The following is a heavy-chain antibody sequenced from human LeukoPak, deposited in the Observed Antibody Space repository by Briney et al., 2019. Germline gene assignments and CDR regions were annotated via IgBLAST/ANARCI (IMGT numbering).Heavy chain of an antibody. CDR1: GYSISSGYY. J-gene: IGHJ4*02. V-gene: IGHV4-38-2*01. Sequence: SETLSLTCAVSGYSISSGYYWGWIRQPPGKGLELIGSIYHTGSTYYTPSLQSRVTISLDSPKNQFSLKLTSVTAADTAVYYCASGGTAVVMALTYYFDTWGQGTPVTVSS. CDR2: IYHTGST. D-gene: IGHD3-22*01. CDR3: ASGGTAVVMALTYYFDT.